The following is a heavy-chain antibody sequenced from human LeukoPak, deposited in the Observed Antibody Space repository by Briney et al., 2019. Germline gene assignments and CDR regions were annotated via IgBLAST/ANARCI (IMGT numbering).Heavy chain of an antibody. J-gene: IGHJ4*02. D-gene: IGHD3/OR15-3a*01. CDR1: GYSIRSGYH. CDR2: IYQSGST. Sequence: PSETLSLTCTVSGYSIRSGYHWSWIRQTPGKGLEWLGSIYQSGSTYDNPSLKSRVTLSVDTSKNQFSLRLTSVTAADTAVYYCARQTGSGLFILPGGQGTLVTVSS. CDR3: ARQTGSGLFILP. V-gene: IGHV4-38-2*02.